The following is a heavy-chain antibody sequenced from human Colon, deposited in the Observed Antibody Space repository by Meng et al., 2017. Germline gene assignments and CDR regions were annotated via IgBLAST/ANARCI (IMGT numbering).Heavy chain of an antibody. Sequence: QVQLQESGPGLVKPSQTLSLTCPISNGSINSADYYWNWIRHPPGKGPEWLGYIHSSGNTYYTPSLKSRLAMSLDTSKNQFSLRLTSVTAADTAVYYCARNPVIPDARTFDFWGQGALVTVSS. CDR1: NGSINSADYY. J-gene: IGHJ4*02. CDR3: ARNPVIPDARTFDF. D-gene: IGHD2-2*01. V-gene: IGHV4-30-4*01. CDR2: IHSSGNT.